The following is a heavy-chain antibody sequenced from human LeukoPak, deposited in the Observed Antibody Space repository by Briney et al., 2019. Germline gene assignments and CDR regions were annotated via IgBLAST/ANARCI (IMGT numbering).Heavy chain of an antibody. CDR3: FATTVTTAYDY. J-gene: IGHJ4*02. V-gene: IGHV1-46*01. CDR1: GYTFTSYY. CDR2: INPSGGST. D-gene: IGHD4-17*01. Sequence: GASVKVSCKASGYTFTSYYMHWVRQAPGQGLEWMGIINPSGGSTSYAQKFQGGVTMTRDTSTSTVYMELSSLRSEDTAVYYCFATTVTTAYDYWGQGTLVTVSS.